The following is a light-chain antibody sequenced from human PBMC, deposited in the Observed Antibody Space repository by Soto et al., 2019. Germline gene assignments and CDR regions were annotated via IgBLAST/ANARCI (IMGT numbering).Light chain of an antibody. Sequence: DIQMTQSPSSLSASVGDRVTITCRASQGIRNYLAWYQQKPGKVPKLLIYAASTLQSGVPFRFSGSGSETDFTLSISSLQPEDVATDYCQKYNSAPWTFGQGTKVEIK. J-gene: IGKJ1*01. CDR3: QKYNSAPWT. CDR2: AAS. V-gene: IGKV1-27*01. CDR1: QGIRNY.